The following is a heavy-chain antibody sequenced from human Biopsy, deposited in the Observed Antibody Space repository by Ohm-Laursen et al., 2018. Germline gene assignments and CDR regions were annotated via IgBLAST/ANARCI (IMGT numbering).Heavy chain of an antibody. V-gene: IGHV3-23*01. CDR2: INGSGGST. J-gene: IGHJ5*02. D-gene: IGHD3-3*01. CDR3: ARDLYDFCGGCPFDP. Sequence: LSLTCAASGFTFSSHAMSWVRQAPGKGLECVSVINGSGGSTYYADPVKGRFTISRDNSKNTLYLQMNSLRAGDTAMYYCARDLYDFCGGCPFDPWGQGTLVTVS. CDR1: GFTFSSHA.